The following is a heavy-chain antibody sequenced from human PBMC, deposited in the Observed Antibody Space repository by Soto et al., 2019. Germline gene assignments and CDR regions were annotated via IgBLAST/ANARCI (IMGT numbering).Heavy chain of an antibody. Sequence: SETPSLTCTVSGGSVSSGSYYWSWIRQPPGKGLEWIGYIYYSGSTNYNPSLKSRVTISVDTSKNQFSLKLSSVTAADTAVYYCARGRYSYGDNWFDPWGQGTLVTVSS. CDR3: ARGRYSYGDNWFDP. D-gene: IGHD5-18*01. V-gene: IGHV4-61*01. CDR1: GGSVSSGSYY. J-gene: IGHJ5*02. CDR2: IYYSGST.